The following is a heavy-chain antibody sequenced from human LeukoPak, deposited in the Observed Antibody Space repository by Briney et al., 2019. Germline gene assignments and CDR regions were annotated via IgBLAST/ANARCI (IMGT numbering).Heavy chain of an antibody. J-gene: IGHJ3*02. V-gene: IGHV3-23*01. Sequence: GGSLRLSCAASGFTFSSYAMSWVRQAPGQGLEWVSAISGSGGSTYYADSVKGRFTISRDNSKNTLYLQMSSLRAEDTAVYYCVKGDRGSGWYRGAFDIWGQGTMVTVSS. CDR2: ISGSGGST. CDR1: GFTFSSYA. D-gene: IGHD6-19*01. CDR3: VKGDRGSGWYRGAFDI.